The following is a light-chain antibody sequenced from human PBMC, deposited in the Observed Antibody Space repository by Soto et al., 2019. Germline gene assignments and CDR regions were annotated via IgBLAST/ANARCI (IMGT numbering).Light chain of an antibody. V-gene: IGKV3-15*01. CDR2: GAS. J-gene: IGKJ1*01. Sequence: EIVLTQSPGPLSLPPGERATLSCRSSQSVSSSYLAWYQQKPGQAPRLLIYGASSRATGIPARFSGSGSGTEFTLTISSLQSEDVAVYYCQQYNNWPRTLGQGTKVDIK. CDR1: QSVSSSY. CDR3: QQYNNWPRT.